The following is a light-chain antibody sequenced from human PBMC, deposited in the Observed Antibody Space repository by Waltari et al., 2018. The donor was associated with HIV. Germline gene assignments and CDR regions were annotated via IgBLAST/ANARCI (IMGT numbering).Light chain of an antibody. J-gene: IGLJ2*01. CDR1: KLGDKN. V-gene: IGLV3-1*01. Sequence: SYELTQPPSMSVSPGQTASITCSGDKLGDKNVCWYQQRPGQSPVMVIYKNSERPSGVPERFSGSKSGNTATLTISGTQAINEADYYCQAWDNNSAVFGGGTKLTVL. CDR2: KNS. CDR3: QAWDNNSAV.